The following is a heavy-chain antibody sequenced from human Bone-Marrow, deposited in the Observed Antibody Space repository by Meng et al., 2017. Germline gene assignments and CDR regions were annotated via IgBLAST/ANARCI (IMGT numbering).Heavy chain of an antibody. CDR1: GFTFSSYA. CDR2: ISGSGGTT. CDR3: ARYTAFDY. V-gene: IGHV3-23*01. D-gene: IGHD5-18*01. Sequence: GGSLRLSCAASGFTFSSYAMSWVRQTPGKGLEWVSVISGSGGTTYYADSVKGRFTISRDNSKNTLYLQMNSLRAEDTAVYYCARYTAFDYWGQGTLVTVSS. J-gene: IGHJ4*02.